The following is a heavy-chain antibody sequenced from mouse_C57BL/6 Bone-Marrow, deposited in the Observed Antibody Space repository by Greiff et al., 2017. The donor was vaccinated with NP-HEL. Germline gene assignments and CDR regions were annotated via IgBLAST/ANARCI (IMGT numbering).Heavy chain of an antibody. D-gene: IGHD1-1*01. CDR3: ARNVGSSLYWYFDV. CDR2: IWSGGST. Sequence: VKVVESGPGLVQPSQSLSITCTVSGFSLTSYGVHWVRQSPGKGLEWLGVIWSGGSTDYNAAFISRLSISKDNSKSQVFFKMNSLQADDTAIYYCARNVGSSLYWYFDVWGTGTTVTVSS. J-gene: IGHJ1*03. CDR1: GFSLTSYG. V-gene: IGHV2-2*01.